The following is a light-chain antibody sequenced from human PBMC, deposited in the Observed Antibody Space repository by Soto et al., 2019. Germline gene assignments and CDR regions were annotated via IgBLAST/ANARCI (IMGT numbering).Light chain of an antibody. CDR3: NHLNSYFFLT. V-gene: IGKV1-9*01. CDR1: QGISSY. Sequence: DIQLTQSPSFLSASVGDRVTITCRASQGISSYLAWYQQKPGKAPKLLIYAASTLQSGVPSRFSGSGSGTDFSLTISALQPEVFATFSCNHLNSYFFLTFGGGNRVDIK. CDR2: AAS. J-gene: IGKJ4*01.